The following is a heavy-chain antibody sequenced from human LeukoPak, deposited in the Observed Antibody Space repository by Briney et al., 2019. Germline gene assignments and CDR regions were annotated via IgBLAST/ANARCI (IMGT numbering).Heavy chain of an antibody. CDR1: RFTSSNYW. V-gene: IGHV3-7*01. CDR2: IKQDGSEK. D-gene: IGHD6-19*01. Sequence: GGSLRISCAASRFTSSNYWMSWVRQAPGKGLEWVANIKQDGSEKYYVDSVKGRFTISRDNAKNSLYLQMHSLRDEDTALYYCARDRGSSGWYEFDYWGQGTLVTVSS. J-gene: IGHJ4*02. CDR3: ARDRGSSGWYEFDY.